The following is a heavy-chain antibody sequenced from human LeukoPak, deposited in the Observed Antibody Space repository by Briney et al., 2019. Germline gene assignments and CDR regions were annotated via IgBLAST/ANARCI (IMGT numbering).Heavy chain of an antibody. D-gene: IGHD1-26*01. V-gene: IGHV4-30-2*01. CDR3: ARDWWELLNAFDI. J-gene: IGHJ3*02. CDR1: GGSISSSGYY. CDR2: IYHSGST. Sequence: SETLSLTCTASGGSISSSGYYWSWIRQPPGKGLEWIGYIYHSGSTNYNPSLKSRVTISVDRSKNQFSLKLSSVTAADTAVYYCARDWWELLNAFDIWGQGTMVTVSS.